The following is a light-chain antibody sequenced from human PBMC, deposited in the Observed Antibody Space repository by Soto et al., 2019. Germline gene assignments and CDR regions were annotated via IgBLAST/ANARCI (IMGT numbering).Light chain of an antibody. Sequence: DIQMTKSPSTLSASVGDRVKITSRASQSISNWLAWYQQKPGKAPKLLIYMASTLETGVPSRFSGSGSGAEFTLTISSLQPEDFATYYCQQYKSFPWTFGQGAKVEI. CDR3: QQYKSFPWT. CDR1: QSISNW. J-gene: IGKJ1*01. V-gene: IGKV1-5*03. CDR2: MAS.